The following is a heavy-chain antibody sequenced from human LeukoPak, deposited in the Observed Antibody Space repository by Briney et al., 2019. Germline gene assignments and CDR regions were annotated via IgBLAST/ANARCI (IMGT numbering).Heavy chain of an antibody. V-gene: IGHV4-30-4*01. D-gene: IGHD3-10*01. Sequence: KSSETLSLTCTVSGGSISSGDYYWSWIRQPPGKGLEWIGYIYYSGSTYYNPSLKSRVTISVDTSRNQFSLKLSSVTAADTAVYYCARVFHEFGDFDYWGQGTLVTVSS. CDR2: IYYSGST. J-gene: IGHJ4*02. CDR1: GGSISSGDYY. CDR3: ARVFHEFGDFDY.